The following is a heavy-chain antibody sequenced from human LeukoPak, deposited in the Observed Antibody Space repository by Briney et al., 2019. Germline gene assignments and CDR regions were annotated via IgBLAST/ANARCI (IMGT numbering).Heavy chain of an antibody. V-gene: IGHV4-39*01. CDR2: IYYSGST. Sequence: SETLSLTCSVSGGSISSNSLYWGWIRQPPGKGLEWIGSIYYSGSTFYNSSLESRVSLSVDMSKNQLSLKLTSMTAADTAVYYCARQGADYFYYYIDVWGEGTAVAVSS. J-gene: IGHJ6*03. D-gene: IGHD3-16*01. CDR1: GGSISSNSLY. CDR3: ARQGADYFYYYIDV.